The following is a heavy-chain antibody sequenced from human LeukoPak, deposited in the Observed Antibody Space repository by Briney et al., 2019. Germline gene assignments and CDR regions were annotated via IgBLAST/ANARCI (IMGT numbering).Heavy chain of an antibody. CDR3: AREGRTGDYEGY. CDR1: GASLHNYC. J-gene: IGHJ4*02. CDR2: IYSSGRST. D-gene: IGHD4-17*01. Sequence: SETLSLTCTVSGASLHNYCWSWIRQPAGKGLQWLGRIYSSGRSTNYDPSLRSRVTMSVDTSENQFFLRLNSVTAADTAVYYCAREGRTGDYEGYWGQGIQVTISA. V-gene: IGHV4-4*07.